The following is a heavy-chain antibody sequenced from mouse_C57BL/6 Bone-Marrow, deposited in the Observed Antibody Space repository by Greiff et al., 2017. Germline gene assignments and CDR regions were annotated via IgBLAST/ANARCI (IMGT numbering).Heavy chain of an antibody. CDR3: ATYYYGSSYGYFDV. D-gene: IGHD1-1*01. J-gene: IGHJ1*03. V-gene: IGHV5-17*01. Sequence: EVKVVESGGGLVKPGGSLKLSCAASGFTFSDYGMHWVRQAPEKGLEWVAYISSGSSTIYYADPVKGRFTISRDNAKNTLFLQMTSLRSEDTAMYYCATYYYGSSYGYFDVWGTGTTVTVSS. CDR2: ISSGSSTI. CDR1: GFTFSDYG.